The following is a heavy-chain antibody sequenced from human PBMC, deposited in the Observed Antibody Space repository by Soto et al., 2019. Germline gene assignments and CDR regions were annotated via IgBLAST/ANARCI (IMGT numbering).Heavy chain of an antibody. CDR3: AREDILGARSFDY. D-gene: IGHD1-26*01. CDR2: ISSGSKTI. Sequence: GGSLRLSCAASGFMFSSYSVNWVRQAPGKGLEWVSYISSGSKTIYYAESVKGRFTVSRDNARNSQYLQMNSLRDEDTAVYYCAREDILGARSFDYWGQGTLATVSS. CDR1: GFMFSSYS. J-gene: IGHJ4*02. V-gene: IGHV3-48*02.